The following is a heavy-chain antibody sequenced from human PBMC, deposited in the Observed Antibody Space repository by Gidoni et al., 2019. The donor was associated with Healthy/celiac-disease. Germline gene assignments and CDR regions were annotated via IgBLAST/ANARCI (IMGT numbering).Heavy chain of an antibody. CDR1: GYTFTSYG. Sequence: QVQLVQSGAEVKKPGSPVKVSCKASGYTFTSYGISWVRLAPGQGLGWMGWISAYNGNTNDSQKLQGRVTMTTDSATSTAYMELRSMRADDTGVDYFASGGVVPAAMGDYFYTDVWGNGTTVTVSS. J-gene: IGHJ6*03. D-gene: IGHD2-2*01. CDR2: ISAYNGNT. V-gene: IGHV1-18*01. CDR3: ASGGVVPAAMGDYFYTDV.